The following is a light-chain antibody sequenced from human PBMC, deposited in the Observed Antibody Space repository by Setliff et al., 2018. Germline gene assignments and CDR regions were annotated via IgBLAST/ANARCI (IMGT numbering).Light chain of an antibody. CDR2: EVS. CDR1: SSDFGSYKY. Sequence: SALTQPPSASGSPGQLVTISCTGASSDFGSYKYVSWYQQHPGKAPKLMIYEVSKRPSGVPDRFSGSKSGNTASLTVSGLQAEDEADYYCSSYEGSNNYVFGTGTKVTVL. CDR3: SSYEGSNNYV. V-gene: IGLV2-8*01. J-gene: IGLJ1*01.